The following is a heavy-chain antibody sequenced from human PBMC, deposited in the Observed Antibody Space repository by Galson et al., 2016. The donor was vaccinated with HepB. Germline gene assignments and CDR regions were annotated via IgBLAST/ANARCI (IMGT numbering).Heavy chain of an antibody. J-gene: IGHJ4*02. CDR3: ATLLYDSSALGY. D-gene: IGHD3-22*01. CDR2: IYNSGST. CDR1: GGSISSGDYY. Sequence: TLSLTCTVSGGSISSGDYYWSWIRQPPGKGLEWIGYIYNSGSTYYNPSLKSRVTTVLDTSKNQFYLKLSSVTAAYTAVFYCATLLYDSSALGYWGQGTLVTVSS. V-gene: IGHV4-30-4*01.